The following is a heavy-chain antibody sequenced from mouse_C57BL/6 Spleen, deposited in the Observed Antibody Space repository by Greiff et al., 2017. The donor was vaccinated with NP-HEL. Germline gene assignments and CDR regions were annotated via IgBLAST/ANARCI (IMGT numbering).Heavy chain of an antibody. J-gene: IGHJ3*01. V-gene: IGHV1-26*01. CDR1: GYTFTDYY. CDR2: INPNNGGT. D-gene: IGHD2-1*01. Sequence: VQLQQSGPELVKPGASVKISCKASGYTFTDYYMNWVKQSHGKSLEWIGDINPNNGGTSYNQKFKGKATLTVDKSSSTAYMELRSLTSEDSAVYYCARDFYGNYGFAYWGQGTLVTVSA. CDR3: ARDFYGNYGFAY.